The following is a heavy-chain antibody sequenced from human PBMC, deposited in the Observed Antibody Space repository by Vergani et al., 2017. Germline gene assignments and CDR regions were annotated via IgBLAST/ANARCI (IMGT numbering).Heavy chain of an antibody. CDR3: ARSNLWFDP. J-gene: IGHJ5*02. CDR2: IIPILGIA. V-gene: IGHV1-69*04. CDR1: GYTLTELS. Sequence: QVQLVQSGAEVKKPGASVKVSCKVSGYTLTELSMHWVRQAPGQGLEWMGRIIPILGIANYAQKFQGRVTITADKSTSTAYMELSSLRSEDTAVYYCARSNLWFDPWGQGTLVTVSS.